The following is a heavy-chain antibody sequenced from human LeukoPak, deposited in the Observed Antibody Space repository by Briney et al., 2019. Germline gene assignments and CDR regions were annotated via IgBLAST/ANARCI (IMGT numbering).Heavy chain of an antibody. Sequence: QPGGSLRLSCAASGFTFSSYWMHWVRQAPGKGLVWVSRINTDGSSTSYADSVKGRFTISRDNAKDTLYLQMSSLRAEDSAVYYCISSSPSFDYWGQGTLVTVSS. V-gene: IGHV3-74*01. CDR3: ISSSPSFDY. J-gene: IGHJ4*02. CDR2: INTDGSST. CDR1: GFTFSSYW.